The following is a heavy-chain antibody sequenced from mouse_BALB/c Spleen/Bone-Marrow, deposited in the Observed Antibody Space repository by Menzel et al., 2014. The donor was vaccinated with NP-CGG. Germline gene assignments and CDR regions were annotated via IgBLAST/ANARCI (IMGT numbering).Heavy chain of an antibody. J-gene: IGHJ4*01. V-gene: IGHV2-2*02. Sequence: VKVEESGPGLMQPSQSLSITCTVSGFSLTRYGIHWVRQSPGKGLEWLGVIWSGGSTDYNAAFISRLSINKDNSKSQVFFKMNSLQANDTAIYYCARDYYYGSRAMDYWGQGTSVTVSS. D-gene: IGHD1-1*01. CDR3: ARDYYYGSRAMDY. CDR2: IWSGGST. CDR1: GFSLTRYG.